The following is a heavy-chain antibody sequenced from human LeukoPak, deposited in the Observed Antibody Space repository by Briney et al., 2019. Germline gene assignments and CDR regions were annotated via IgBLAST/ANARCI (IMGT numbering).Heavy chain of an antibody. J-gene: IGHJ4*02. D-gene: IGHD1-1*01. V-gene: IGHV3-7*01. CDR1: GFTFNNYW. Sequence: PGGSLRLSCAASGFTFNNYWMSWVRQAPGKGLEWVANIKQDGSEKYYVDSVKGRFTTSRDNAGNSLYLQMNSLRAEDTAVYYCARDFPGLSWWGPGTLVTVSS. CDR2: IKQDGSEK. CDR3: ARDFPGLSW.